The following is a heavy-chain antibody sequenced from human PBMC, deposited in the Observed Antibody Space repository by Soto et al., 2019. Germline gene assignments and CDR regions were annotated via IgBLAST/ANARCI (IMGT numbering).Heavy chain of an antibody. D-gene: IGHD6-13*01. V-gene: IGHV3-30*03. Sequence: QVQLVESGGGVVQSGRSLRLSCSASGFTFSTYGMHWVRQAPGKGLEWVAVISYDGNNKFYADSVKGRFTISRDNSKNTLYLQMNSLRPEDTAVYYCARGHQLAHEGLFYSGMDVWGQGTTVTVSS. J-gene: IGHJ6*02. CDR1: GFTFSTYG. CDR3: ARGHQLAHEGLFYSGMDV. CDR2: ISYDGNNK.